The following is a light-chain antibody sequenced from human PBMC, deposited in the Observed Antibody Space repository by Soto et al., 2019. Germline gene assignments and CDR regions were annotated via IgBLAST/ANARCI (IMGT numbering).Light chain of an antibody. V-gene: IGLV2-23*02. Sequence: QSALTQPASVSGSPGQSITISCTGTSSDVGSYNLVSWYQHHPGKAPKLLTYEVTKRPSGVSNRFSGSKSGNMASLTISGLQAEDEADYYCCSYTNSINWVFGGGTKLTVL. CDR1: SSDVGSYNL. CDR2: EVT. J-gene: IGLJ3*02. CDR3: CSYTNSINWV.